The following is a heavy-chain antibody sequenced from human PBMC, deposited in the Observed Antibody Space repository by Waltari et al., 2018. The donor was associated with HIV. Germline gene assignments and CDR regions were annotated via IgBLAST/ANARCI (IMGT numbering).Heavy chain of an antibody. CDR1: GFTFSTAV. V-gene: IGHV3-15*01. CDR3: TTAPDY. Sequence: EVQLVESVGGLVKPGGSLGLSCAASGFTFSTAVMTWVRQAPGKGLEWVGRIKSRADGGTTDHAAPVKDRFTISRDDSKSTLFLQMNSLKTEDTAVYYCTTAPDYWGQGTLVTVSS. CDR2: IKSRADGGTT. J-gene: IGHJ4*02.